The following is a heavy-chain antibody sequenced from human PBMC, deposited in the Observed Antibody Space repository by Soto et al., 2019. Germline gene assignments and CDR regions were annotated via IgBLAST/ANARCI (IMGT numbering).Heavy chain of an antibody. V-gene: IGHV4-31*03. J-gene: IGHJ5*02. CDR1: GGSISSGGYY. Sequence: SETLSLTCTVSGGSISSGGYYWSWIRQHPGKGLEWIGYIYYSGSTYYNPSLKSRVTISVDTSKNQFSLKLSSVTAADTAVYYCARGTRTLCPGGGSCYATASFEPWGQGTLVTVSS. D-gene: IGHD2-15*01. CDR2: IYYSGST. CDR3: ARGTRTLCPGGGSCYATASFEP.